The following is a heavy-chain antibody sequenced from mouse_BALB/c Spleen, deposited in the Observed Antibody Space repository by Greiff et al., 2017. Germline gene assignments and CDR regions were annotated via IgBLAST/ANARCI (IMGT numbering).Heavy chain of an antibody. CDR3: ARSNGNYYFDY. CDR2: ISSGSSTI. V-gene: IGHV5-17*02. J-gene: IGHJ2*01. D-gene: IGHD2-1*01. Sequence: EVMLVESGGGLVQPGGSRKLSCAASGFTFSSFGMHWVRQAPEKGLEWVAYISSGSSTIYYADTVKGRFTISRDNPKNTLFLQMTSLRSEDTAMYYCARSNGNYYFDYWGQGTTLTVSS. CDR1: GFTFSSFG.